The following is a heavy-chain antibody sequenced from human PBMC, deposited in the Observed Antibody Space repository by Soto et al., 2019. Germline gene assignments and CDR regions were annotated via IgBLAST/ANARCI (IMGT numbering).Heavy chain of an antibody. CDR2: INSDGSST. D-gene: IGHD2-15*01. CDR1: GFTFSSYW. CDR3: VRTSLVVAAATREDY. J-gene: IGHJ4*02. V-gene: IGHV3-74*01. Sequence: EVQLVESGGGLVQPGGSLRLSCAASGFTFSSYWMHWVRQAPGKGRVWVSRINSDGSSTSYADSVKGRFTISRDNAKNTLYRQMNSLRAEDTAVYYCVRTSLVVAAATREDYWGQGPLVTVSS.